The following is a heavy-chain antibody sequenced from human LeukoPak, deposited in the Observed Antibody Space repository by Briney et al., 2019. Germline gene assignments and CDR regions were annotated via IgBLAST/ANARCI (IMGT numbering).Heavy chain of an antibody. J-gene: IGHJ4*02. CDR3: ARGPPLC. Sequence: PGRSLRLSCAASGFTFSSYAMHWVRQAPGKGLEWVAVISYDGSNKYYADSVKGRFTISRDNSKNTLYLQMNSLRAEDTAVYYCARGPPLCWGQGTLVTVSP. CDR2: ISYDGSNK. CDR1: GFTFSSYA. V-gene: IGHV3-30-3*01.